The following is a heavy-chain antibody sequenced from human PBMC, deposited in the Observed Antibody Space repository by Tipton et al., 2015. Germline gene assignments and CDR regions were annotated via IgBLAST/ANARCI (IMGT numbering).Heavy chain of an antibody. Sequence: TLSLTCTVSGGSISDYYWNWIRQPPGKGLEWIGYIDHSGSTYYNPSLMTRLTISLDTSQNQFSLKLSSVTAADTALYYCARERCGYGSSYFDYWGQGILVTVSS. J-gene: IGHJ4*02. CDR1: GGSISDYY. V-gene: IGHV4-59*12. D-gene: IGHD5-18*01. CDR2: IDHSGST. CDR3: ARERCGYGSSYFDY.